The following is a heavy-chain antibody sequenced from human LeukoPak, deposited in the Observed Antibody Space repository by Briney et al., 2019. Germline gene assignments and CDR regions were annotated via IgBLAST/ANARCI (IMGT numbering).Heavy chain of an antibody. J-gene: IGHJ4*02. CDR3: ARTVVVVIYYFYY. V-gene: IGHV4-39*01. D-gene: IGHD3-22*01. CDR1: GGSISSSSYY. Sequence: PSETLSLTCTVSGGSISSSSYYWGWIRQPPGKGLEWIGSIYYSGSTYYNPSLKSRVTISVDTSKNQFSLKLSSVTAADTAVYYCARTVVVVIYYFYYWGQGTLVTVSS. CDR2: IYYSGST.